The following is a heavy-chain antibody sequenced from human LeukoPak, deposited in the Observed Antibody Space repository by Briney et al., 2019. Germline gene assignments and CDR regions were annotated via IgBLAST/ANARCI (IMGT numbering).Heavy chain of an antibody. J-gene: IGHJ4*02. Sequence: ASVKVSCKASGYTFTGYYMHWVRQAPGQGLEWMGWISAYNGNTNYAQKLQGRVTMTTDTSTSTAYMELRSLRSDDTAVYYCARDGGDYDYVWGSYPDYWGQGTLVTVSS. CDR3: ARDGGDYDYVWGSYPDY. CDR2: ISAYNGNT. D-gene: IGHD3-16*02. V-gene: IGHV1-18*04. CDR1: GYTFTGYY.